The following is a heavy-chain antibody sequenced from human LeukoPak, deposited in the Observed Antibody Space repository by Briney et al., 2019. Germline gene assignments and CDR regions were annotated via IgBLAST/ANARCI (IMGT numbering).Heavy chain of an antibody. CDR1: GFTFSSYG. CDR2: VTYDGNNQ. Sequence: GGSLRLPCAASGFTFSSYGMHWVRQAPGKGLEWVAVVTYDGNNQYYADSVKGRFTISRDNSKNTLYLQMNSLRTEDTAVYFCARENRDGYNYDFDYWGQGTLVTVSS. J-gene: IGHJ4*02. V-gene: IGHV3-30*19. D-gene: IGHD5-24*01. CDR3: ARENRDGYNYDFDY.